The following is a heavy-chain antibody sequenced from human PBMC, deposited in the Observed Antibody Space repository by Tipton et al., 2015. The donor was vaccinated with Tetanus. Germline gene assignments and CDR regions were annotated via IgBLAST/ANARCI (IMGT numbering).Heavy chain of an antibody. V-gene: IGHV4-31*03. CDR3: ARDQARGARGWNYFDY. CDR2: IYNSGST. Sequence: TLSLTCSVSGGSISSGGYYWSWIRQHPGKGLEWIGDIYNSGSTYNNPSLKSRVTISVDTSKNQFSLKLNSVTAADTAVYYCARDQARGARGWNYFDYWGQGSLVTVSS. D-gene: IGHD1-26*01. CDR1: GGSISSGGYY. J-gene: IGHJ4*02.